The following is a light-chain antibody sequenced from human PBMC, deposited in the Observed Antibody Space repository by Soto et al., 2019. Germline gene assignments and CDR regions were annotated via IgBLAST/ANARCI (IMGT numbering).Light chain of an antibody. CDR1: NIVTKA. V-gene: IGLV3-21*02. J-gene: IGLJ2*01. CDR3: QVWDGTDDRVI. Sequence: SYELTQPPSVSAAPGQTARITCGGDNIVTKAVHWYHQKPGQAPVLVVHDDSDRPSGIPERVSGSNSGNTATLTISRVEAGDEADYYCQVWDGTDDRVIFGGGTKLTVL. CDR2: DDS.